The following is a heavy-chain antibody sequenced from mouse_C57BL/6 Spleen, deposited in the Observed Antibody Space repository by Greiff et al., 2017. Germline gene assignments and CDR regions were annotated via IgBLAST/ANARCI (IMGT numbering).Heavy chain of an antibody. CDR2: IHPISGST. Sequence: QVQLQQPGAELVKPGASVKLSCKASGYTFTSYWMHWVKQRPGQGLEWIGMIHPISGSTNYNEKFKSKATLTVDKSSSTAYMQLSSLTSEDSAVYYCARSPCYGGPMDYWGQGTSVTVSS. J-gene: IGHJ4*01. CDR3: ARSPCYGGPMDY. V-gene: IGHV1-64*01. D-gene: IGHD1-1*01. CDR1: GYTFTSYW.